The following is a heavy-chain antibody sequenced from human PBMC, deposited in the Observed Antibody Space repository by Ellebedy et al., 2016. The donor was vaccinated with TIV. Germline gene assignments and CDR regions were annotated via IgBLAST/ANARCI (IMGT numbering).Heavy chain of an antibody. V-gene: IGHV3-23*01. Sequence: DSVKGRFTISRDNSNNTLWLQMSGLRAEDTARYFCAKDLGIERQWGFDYWGQGTLVTVSS. J-gene: IGHJ4*02. CDR3: AKDLGIERQWGFDY. D-gene: IGHD1-26*01.